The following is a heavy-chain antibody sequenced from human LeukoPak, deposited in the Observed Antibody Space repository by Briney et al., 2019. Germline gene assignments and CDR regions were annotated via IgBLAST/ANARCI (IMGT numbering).Heavy chain of an antibody. CDR1: GASISSSSYY. D-gene: IGHD2-15*01. V-gene: IGHV4-39*01. J-gene: IGHJ3*02. Sequence: PSETLSLTCTVSGASISSSSYYWGWVRQPPGKALEWIGNIFYSGSTYYNPSLKSRVTISVDTSKNQFSLKLSSVTAADTAVYYCARHVWSSSGSEAFDIWGQGTMVTVSS. CDR2: IFYSGST. CDR3: ARHVWSSSGSEAFDI.